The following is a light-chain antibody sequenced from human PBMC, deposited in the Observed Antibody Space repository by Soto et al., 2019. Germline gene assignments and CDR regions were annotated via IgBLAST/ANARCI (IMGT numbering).Light chain of an antibody. CDR2: EVT. CDR3: SSHTSGSTRV. J-gene: IGLJ1*01. CDR1: SSDVGGYDY. V-gene: IGLV2-14*01. Sequence: QSALTQPASVSGSPGQSIAISCTGTSSDVGGYDYVSWYQQQPDKAPKLMIYEVTKRPSGVSNRFSGSKAGNTASLTISGLQVEDEADYYCSSHTSGSTRVFGTGTELTVL.